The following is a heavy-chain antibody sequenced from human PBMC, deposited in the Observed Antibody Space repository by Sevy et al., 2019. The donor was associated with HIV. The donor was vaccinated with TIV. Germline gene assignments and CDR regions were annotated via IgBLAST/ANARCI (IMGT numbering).Heavy chain of an antibody. D-gene: IGHD2-15*01. CDR1: GFTFSDSW. CDR3: AGGGFLSRY. V-gene: IGHV3-7*01. J-gene: IGHJ4*02. Sequence: LSLTCAASGFTFSDSWMTWVRQGLGKGLEWVANINQAGSDKYYVDSVRGRFTISRDNAKNSLYLQMNSLRVEDTALYYCAGGGFLSRYWGQGSLVTVSS. CDR2: INQAGSDK.